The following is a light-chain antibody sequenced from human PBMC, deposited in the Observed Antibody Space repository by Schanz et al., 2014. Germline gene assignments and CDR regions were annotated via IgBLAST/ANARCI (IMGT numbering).Light chain of an antibody. CDR2: GDD. Sequence: QSVLTQPPSVSGAPGQRATISCTGSGSNIGAGYAVHWYQQDPGAAPKLLIYGDDNRPSGVPDRFSGSKSGTSAYLAITGLQAEDEADYYCQSFDSSLSGSVFGGGTKLTVL. J-gene: IGLJ2*01. CDR3: QSFDSSLSGSV. V-gene: IGLV1-40*01. CDR1: GSNIGAGYA.